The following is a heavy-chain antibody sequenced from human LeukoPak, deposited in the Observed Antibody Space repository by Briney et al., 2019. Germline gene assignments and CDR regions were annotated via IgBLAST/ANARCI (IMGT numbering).Heavy chain of an antibody. CDR3: ARRHSSGWSFDY. CDR2: INPNSGGT. V-gene: IGHV1-2*02. CDR1: GYTFTGYY. Sequence: ASVKVSCKASGYTFTGYYMHWVRQAPGQGLEWMGWINPNSGGTNYAQKFQGRVTMTRDTSISTAYMELSRLRSDDTAVYYCARRHSSGWSFDYWGQGTLVTVSS. D-gene: IGHD6-13*01. J-gene: IGHJ4*02.